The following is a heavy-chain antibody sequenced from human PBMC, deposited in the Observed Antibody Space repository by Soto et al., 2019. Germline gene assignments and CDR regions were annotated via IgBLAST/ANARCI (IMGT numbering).Heavy chain of an antibody. CDR2: MNPNSGNT. J-gene: IGHJ4*02. D-gene: IGHD6-13*01. CDR1: GYTFTSYD. CDR3: AKGSSWHGYFDY. V-gene: IGHV1-8*01. Sequence: QVQLVQSGAEVKKPGASVKVSCKASGYTFTSYDSNWVRQATGQGLEWMGWMNPNSGNTGYAQKFQGRLTMTRNTSISTAYMELSSLRSEDTAVYYCAKGSSWHGYFDYWGQGTLVTVSS.